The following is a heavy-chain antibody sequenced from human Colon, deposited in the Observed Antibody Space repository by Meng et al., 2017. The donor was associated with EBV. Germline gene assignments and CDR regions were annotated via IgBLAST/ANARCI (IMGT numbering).Heavy chain of an antibody. CDR1: GDSVSSNSVS. CDR2: TSYRSKWNN. CDR3: VRYRETSFDY. V-gene: IGHV6-1*01. D-gene: IGHD3-16*02. J-gene: IGHJ4*02. Sequence: QVQLQQSGPGLVKPSQTLSLTCAISGDSVSSNSVSWNWIRQSPSRGLEWLGRTSYRSKWNNDYAVSVKSRVTINPDTSKNQFSLQLNSVTPDDTAVYYCVRYRETSFDYWGQGTLFTVSS.